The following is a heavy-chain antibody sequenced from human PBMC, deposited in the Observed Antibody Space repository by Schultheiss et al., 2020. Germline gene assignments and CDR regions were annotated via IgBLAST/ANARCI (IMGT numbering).Heavy chain of an antibody. CDR3: ARGGACSSSSFYYYYYYGMDV. D-gene: IGHD6-6*01. CDR1: GGSFSGYY. V-gene: IGHV4-34*01. CDR2: INHSGSI. J-gene: IGHJ6*02. Sequence: GSLRLSCAVYGGSFSGYYWSWIRQPPGKGLEWIGEINHSGSINYNPSLKSRVTISVDTSKNQFSLKLSSVTAADTAVYYCARGGACSSSSFYYYYYYGMDVWGQGTTVTVFS.